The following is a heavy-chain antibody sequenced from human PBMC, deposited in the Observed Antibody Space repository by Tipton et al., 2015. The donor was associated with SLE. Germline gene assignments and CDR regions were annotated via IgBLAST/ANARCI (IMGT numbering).Heavy chain of an antibody. Sequence: SLTCTVSGGSISSHYWSWIRQPPGKGLEWIGYIYYSGSTNYNPSLKSRVTISVDTSKNQFSLKLSSVTAADTAVYYCARDGGGYCSGGSCYTPAGYYGMDVWGQGTTVTVSS. V-gene: IGHV4-59*11. J-gene: IGHJ6*02. CDR2: IYYSGST. CDR3: ARDGGGYCSGGSCYTPAGYYGMDV. D-gene: IGHD2-15*01. CDR1: GGSISSHY.